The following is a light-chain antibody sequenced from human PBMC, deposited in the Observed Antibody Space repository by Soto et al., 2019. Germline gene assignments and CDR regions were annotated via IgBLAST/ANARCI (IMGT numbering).Light chain of an antibody. CDR3: QQGGNWPLT. J-gene: IGKJ5*01. CDR1: QSVSSH. Sequence: EIVLTQSPATLSLSPGERATVSCRASQSVSSHLAWYQQKRGQAPRLLIYDASSRATGIPARFRGSGSGTDFTLTISSLEPEDFAVYHCQQGGNWPLTFGQGTRLEIK. CDR2: DAS. V-gene: IGKV3-11*01.